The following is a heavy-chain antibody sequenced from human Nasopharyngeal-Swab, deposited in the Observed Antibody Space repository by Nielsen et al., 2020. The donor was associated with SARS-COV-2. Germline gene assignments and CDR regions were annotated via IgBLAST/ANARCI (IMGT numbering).Heavy chain of an antibody. CDR2: ISVYDGKI. J-gene: IGHJ6*02. Sequence: ASVKVSCKASGYTLSSYGITWVRQAPGQGLEWMGWISVYDGKIKYAENLQGRVTMTTDTSTSTAYMELRSLRSDDTAVYYCARASGDGIVATIWNYYYYGMDVWGQGTTVTVSS. D-gene: IGHD5-12*01. V-gene: IGHV1-18*01. CDR3: ARASGDGIVATIWNYYYYGMDV. CDR1: GYTLSSYG.